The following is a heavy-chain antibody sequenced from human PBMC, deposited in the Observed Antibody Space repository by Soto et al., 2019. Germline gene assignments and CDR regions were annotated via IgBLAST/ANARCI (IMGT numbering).Heavy chain of an antibody. CDR3: ARTITIFGVVQSPFDP. D-gene: IGHD3-3*01. CDR2: INAGNGNT. Sequence: QVQLVQSGAEVKKPGASVKVSRKASGYTFTSYAMHWVRQAPGQRLEWMGWINAGNGNTKYSQKFQGRVTITRDTSASTAYMELSSLRSEDTAVYYCARTITIFGVVQSPFDPWGQGTLVTVSS. J-gene: IGHJ5*02. CDR1: GYTFTSYA. V-gene: IGHV1-3*01.